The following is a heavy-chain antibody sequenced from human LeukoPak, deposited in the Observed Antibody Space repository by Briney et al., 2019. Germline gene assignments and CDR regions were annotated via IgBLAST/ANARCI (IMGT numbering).Heavy chain of an antibody. CDR3: ARVASDYGDYAPDY. V-gene: IGHV4-59*01. CDR2: IYYSGST. CDR1: GGSISSYY. Sequence: KSSETLSLTXTVSGGSISSYYWSWIRQSPGKGLEWIGYIYYSGSTNYNPSLKSRVTISVDTSKNQFSLKLSSVTAADTAVYYCARVASDYGDYAPDYWGQGTLVTVSS. J-gene: IGHJ4*02. D-gene: IGHD4-17*01.